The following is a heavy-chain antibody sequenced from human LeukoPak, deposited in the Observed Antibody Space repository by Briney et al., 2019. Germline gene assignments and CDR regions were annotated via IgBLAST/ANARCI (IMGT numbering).Heavy chain of an antibody. CDR2: IKQDGSEK. J-gene: IGHJ4*02. CDR1: GFTFSSYW. CDR3: ARHGSGSYLLTFDY. V-gene: IGHV3-7*01. Sequence: PGGSLRLSCAASGFTFSSYWMSWVRQAPGKGLEWVANIKQDGSEKYYVDSVKGRFTISRDNAKNSLYLQMNSLRAEDTAVYYCARHGSGSYLLTFDYWGQGTPVTVSS. D-gene: IGHD3-10*01.